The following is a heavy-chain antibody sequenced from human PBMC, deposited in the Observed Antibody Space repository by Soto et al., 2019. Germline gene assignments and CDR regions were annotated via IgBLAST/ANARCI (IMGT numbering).Heavy chain of an antibody. J-gene: IGHJ6*02. Sequence: GRSLRLSCAASGFTFSSYAMHWVRQAPGKGLEWVAVISYDGSNKYYADSVKGRFTISRDNSKNTLYVQMNSLRPEDTAVYYYARARDIGLIRAYYYYGMEVWGQGTTVTVSS. D-gene: IGHD2-8*01. CDR1: GFTFSSYA. CDR2: ISYDGSNK. V-gene: IGHV3-30-3*01. CDR3: ARARDIGLIRAYYYYGMEV.